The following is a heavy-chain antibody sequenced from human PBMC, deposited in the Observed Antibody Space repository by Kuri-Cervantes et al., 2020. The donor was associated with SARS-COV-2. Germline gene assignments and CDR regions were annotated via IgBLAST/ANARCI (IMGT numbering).Heavy chain of an antibody. CDR2: ISFDGDKT. V-gene: IGHV3-30-3*01. D-gene: IGHD3/OR15-3a*01. CDR1: GFRFGIHA. Sequence: GESLKISCKASGFRFGIHAMHWVRQAPGKGLEWLSFISFDGDKTYYADSVRGRFTISRDNSENTVSLQMNSLRAEDTAVYYCASGLTRDYWGQGTLVTVSS. J-gene: IGHJ4*02. CDR3: ASGLTRDY.